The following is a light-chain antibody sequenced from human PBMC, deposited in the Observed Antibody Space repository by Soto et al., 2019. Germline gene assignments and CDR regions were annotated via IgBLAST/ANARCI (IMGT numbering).Light chain of an antibody. CDR3: SSYTTITTLYV. CDR2: DVS. J-gene: IGLJ1*01. V-gene: IGLV2-14*02. Sequence: QSALTQPASVSGSPGQSITISCTGTSNDVGSYNLVSWYQQHPGKAPKLIIYDVSHRPSGVSYRFSGSKSGNTASLTISGLQAEDEADYYCSSYTTITTLYVFGTGTKLTVL. CDR1: SNDVGSYNL.